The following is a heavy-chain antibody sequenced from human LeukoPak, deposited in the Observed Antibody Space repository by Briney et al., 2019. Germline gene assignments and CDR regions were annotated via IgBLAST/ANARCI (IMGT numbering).Heavy chain of an antibody. D-gene: IGHD2-21*01. Sequence: GGSLRLSCAASGFTFSSYIMNWVRQAPGKRLEWVSSISSSSSYIYYADSVKGRFTISRDNAKNSLYLQMNSLRAEDTAVYYCAREPIRAYGMDVWGQGTTVTVSS. V-gene: IGHV3-21*01. CDR1: GFTFSSYI. CDR3: AREPIRAYGMDV. CDR2: ISSSSSYI. J-gene: IGHJ6*02.